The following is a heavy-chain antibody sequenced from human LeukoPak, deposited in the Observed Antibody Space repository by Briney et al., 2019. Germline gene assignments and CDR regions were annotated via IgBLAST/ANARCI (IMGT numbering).Heavy chain of an antibody. D-gene: IGHD7-27*01. J-gene: IGHJ3*02. V-gene: IGHV1-18*04. CDR1: GYTFTGYY. CDR2: ISAYNGNT. Sequence: ASVKVSCKASGYTFTGYYMHWVRQAPGQGLEWMGWISAYNGNTNYAQKLQGRVTMTTDTSTSTAYMELRSLRSDDTAVYYCARDTTGANDAFDIWGQGTMVAVSS. CDR3: ARDTTGANDAFDI.